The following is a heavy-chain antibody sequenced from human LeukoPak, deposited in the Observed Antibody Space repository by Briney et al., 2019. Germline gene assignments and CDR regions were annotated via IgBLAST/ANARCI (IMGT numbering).Heavy chain of an antibody. J-gene: IGHJ4*02. Sequence: SETLSLTCTVSGGSISSYYWRWIRQPAGKGLEWIGRIYTSGSTNYNPSLKSRVTISVDTTKNQFSLKLSSVTAADTAVYYCARHSPFEYSSSSFDYWGQGTLVTVSS. V-gene: IGHV4-4*07. CDR1: GGSISSYY. CDR3: ARHSPFEYSSSSFDY. CDR2: IYTSGST. D-gene: IGHD6-6*01.